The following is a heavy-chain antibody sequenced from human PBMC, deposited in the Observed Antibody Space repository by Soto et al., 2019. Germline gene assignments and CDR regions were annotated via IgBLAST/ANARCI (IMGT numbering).Heavy chain of an antibody. CDR3: ARGRGDDY. V-gene: IGHV3-7*01. D-gene: IGHD3-16*01. J-gene: IGHJ4*02. CDR2: IKQDGSSK. Sequence: EVQLVESGGGLVQPDGSLRLSCAASGFTFSDFWMSWVRQAPGKGLEWVANIKQDGSSKYYVDSVKGRFTISRDNVKNSLYLQMNSLRVEDTAVYYCARGRGDDYWGQGTLVTVSS. CDR1: GFTFSDFW.